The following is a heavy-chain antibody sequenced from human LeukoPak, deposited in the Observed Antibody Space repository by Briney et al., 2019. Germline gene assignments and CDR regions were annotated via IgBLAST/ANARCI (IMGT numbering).Heavy chain of an antibody. J-gene: IGHJ4*02. CDR1: GFIFSSYG. CDR3: AKEVYRSGWYGGRFDY. CDR2: IRDDGSNK. V-gene: IGHV3-30*02. Sequence: PGGSLRLSCAASGFIFSSYGMHWVRQAPGKGLEWVTFIRDDGSNKYYADSVKGRFTISRDSSKNTLYLQMNSLRAEDTAVYYCAKEVYRSGWYGGRFDYWGQGTLVTVSS. D-gene: IGHD6-19*01.